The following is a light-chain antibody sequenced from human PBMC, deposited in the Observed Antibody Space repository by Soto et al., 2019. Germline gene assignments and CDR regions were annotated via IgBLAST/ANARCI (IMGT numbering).Light chain of an antibody. V-gene: IGKV1-6*02. CDR3: LQDYNYPRT. Sequence: IQMTQSPSSLSASVGERLTIACRASQSIGYYLNWYQQKPGKAPQLLIYAASNLQSGVPSRFSGSGSGTDFTLTITSLQPEDFATYYCLQDYNYPRTFGQGTKVDIK. J-gene: IGKJ1*01. CDR2: AAS. CDR1: QSIGYY.